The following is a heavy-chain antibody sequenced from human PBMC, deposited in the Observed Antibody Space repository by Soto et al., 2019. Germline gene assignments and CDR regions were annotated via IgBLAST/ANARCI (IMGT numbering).Heavy chain of an antibody. CDR2: IYSGGST. V-gene: IGHV3-66*01. D-gene: IGHD6-13*01. J-gene: IGHJ6*02. Sequence: GGSLRLSCAASGFTVSSNYMSWVRQAPGKGLEWVSVIYSGGSTYYADSVKGRFTISRDNSKNTLYLQMNSLRAEDTAVYYCAREHSSYEAPYYYYGMDVWGQGTTVTVSS. CDR3: AREHSSYEAPYYYYGMDV. CDR1: GFTVSSNY.